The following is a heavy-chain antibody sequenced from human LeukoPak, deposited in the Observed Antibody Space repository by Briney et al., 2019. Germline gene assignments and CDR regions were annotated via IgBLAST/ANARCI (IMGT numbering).Heavy chain of an antibody. Sequence: SETLSLTCTVSGGSISSHYWSWIRQPPGKGLEWIGYIFYSGSTKYNSSLKSRVTISVDMSKNQFSLKLSSVTAADTAVYYCAREIAASDAASLLDNFYYYMDVWGKGTTVTVSS. CDR3: AREIAASDAASLLDNFYYYMDV. J-gene: IGHJ6*03. CDR1: GGSISSHY. CDR2: IFYSGST. D-gene: IGHD6-6*01. V-gene: IGHV4-59*11.